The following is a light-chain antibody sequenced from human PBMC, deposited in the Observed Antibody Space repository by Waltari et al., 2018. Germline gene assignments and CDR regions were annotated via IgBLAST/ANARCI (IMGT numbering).Light chain of an antibody. CDR3: SSYARSSHVV. V-gene: IGLV2-8*01. Sequence: QSALTQPPSASGSPGQSVTISCTGTNSDVADYDYVSWYQYHPGKAPKLLIYDVPKRPSGVPGRFSGSKSGNTASLTVSGLQAEDEADYYCSSYARSSHVVFGGGTKLTVL. J-gene: IGLJ3*02. CDR2: DVP. CDR1: NSDVADYDY.